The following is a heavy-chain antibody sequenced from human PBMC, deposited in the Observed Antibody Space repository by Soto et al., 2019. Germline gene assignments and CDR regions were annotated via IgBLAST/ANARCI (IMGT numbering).Heavy chain of an antibody. J-gene: IGHJ6*02. V-gene: IGHV1-69*01. D-gene: IGHD3-10*01. CDR3: ARRRYYYGSGSYNYYGMDV. CDR1: GGTFRSYA. Sequence: QVQLVQSGAEVKKPGSSVKVSCKASGGTFRSYAISWVRQAPGQGLEWMGGIIPIFGTANYAQKFQGRVTITADESTSTAYMELSSLRSEDTAVYYCARRRYYYGSGSYNYYGMDVWGQGTTVTVSS. CDR2: IIPIFGTA.